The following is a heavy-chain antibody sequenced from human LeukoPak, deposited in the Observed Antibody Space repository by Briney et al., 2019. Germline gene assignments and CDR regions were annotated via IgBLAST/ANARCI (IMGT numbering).Heavy chain of an antibody. Sequence: QTGGSLRLSCAASGFSFTSYWMSWVRQAPGEGLQWVGNLNQPGTGKQYVDSVKGRFTISRDNAKNSLYLQMNSLRAEDTALYYCVKDWDGGFGVVLDYWGQGTLVTVSS. D-gene: IGHD3-3*01. CDR2: LNQPGTGK. J-gene: IGHJ4*02. CDR3: VKDWDGGFGVVLDY. CDR1: GFSFTSYW. V-gene: IGHV3-7*03.